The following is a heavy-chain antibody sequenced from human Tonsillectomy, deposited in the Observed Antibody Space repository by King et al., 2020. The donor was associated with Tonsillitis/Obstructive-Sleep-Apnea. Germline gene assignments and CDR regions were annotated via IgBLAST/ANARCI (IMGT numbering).Heavy chain of an antibody. CDR1: GGSFSGYY. CDR3: ARGYSYGTYYFDY. D-gene: IGHD5-18*01. J-gene: IGHJ4*02. V-gene: IGHV4-34*01. CDR2: INHSGST. Sequence: VQLQQWGAGLLKPSETLSLTCAVYGGSFSGYYWSWIRQPPGKGLEWIGEINHSGSTNYNPSLKSRVTISVDTSKNQFSLKLSSVTAADTAVYYCARGYSYGTYYFDYWGQGTLVTVSS.